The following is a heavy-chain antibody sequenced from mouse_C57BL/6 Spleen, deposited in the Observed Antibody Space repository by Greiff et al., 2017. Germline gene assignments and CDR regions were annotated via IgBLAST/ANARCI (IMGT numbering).Heavy chain of an antibody. J-gene: IGHJ3*01. V-gene: IGHV5-16*01. D-gene: IGHD3-2*01. CDR2: INYDGSST. Sequence: EVKLMESEGGLVQPGSSMKLSCTASGFTFSGYYMAWVRQVPEKGLEWVANINYDGSSTYYLESLKSRFIISRDKSKNILYLQMSSLKSEDTATYYCATSNPRQGGAYWGQGTLVTVSA. CDR3: ATSNPRQGGAY. CDR1: GFTFSGYY.